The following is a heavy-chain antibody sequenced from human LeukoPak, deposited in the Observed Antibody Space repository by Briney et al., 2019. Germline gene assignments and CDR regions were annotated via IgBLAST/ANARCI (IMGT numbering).Heavy chain of an antibody. CDR1: GFTFSDYY. CDR2: ISSSGSTI. D-gene: IGHD3-3*01. J-gene: IGHJ6*02. CDR3: ARAKLRSIYYYYYGMDV. Sequence: PGGSLRLSCAASGFTFSDYYMSWIRQAPGKGLEWVSYISSSGSTIYYADSVKGRFTISRDNAKNSLYLQMNSLRAEDTAVYYCARAKLRSIYYYYYGMDVWGQGTTVTVSS. V-gene: IGHV3-11*04.